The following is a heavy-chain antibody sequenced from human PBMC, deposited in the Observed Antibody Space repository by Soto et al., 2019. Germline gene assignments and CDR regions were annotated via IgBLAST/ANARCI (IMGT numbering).Heavy chain of an antibody. Sequence: TSETLSLTCTVSGGSISSSGYYWGWIRQPPGKGLEWIGTIYYSGSTYYNPSLKSRVTISVDTSKNQFSLKLSSVTAADTAVYYCARQFAFDGDYGRYFDVWGQGTLVTVSS. J-gene: IGHJ4*02. CDR2: IYYSGST. CDR1: GGSISSSGYY. CDR3: ARQFAFDGDYGRYFDV. D-gene: IGHD4-17*01. V-gene: IGHV4-39*01.